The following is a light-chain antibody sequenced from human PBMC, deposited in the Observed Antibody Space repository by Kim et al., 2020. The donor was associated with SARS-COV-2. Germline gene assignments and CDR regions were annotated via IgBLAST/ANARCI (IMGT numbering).Light chain of an antibody. CDR1: NIGRKR. CDR2: YDS. J-gene: IGLJ3*02. CDR3: QVWDSSSDHPV. V-gene: IGLV3-21*04. Sequence: PGQTAGISCGGNNIGRKRLHWYQQKPGQAPVLVIYYDSDRPSGIPERFSGSNSGNTATLTISRVEAGDEADYYCQVWDSSSDHPVFGGGTQLTVL.